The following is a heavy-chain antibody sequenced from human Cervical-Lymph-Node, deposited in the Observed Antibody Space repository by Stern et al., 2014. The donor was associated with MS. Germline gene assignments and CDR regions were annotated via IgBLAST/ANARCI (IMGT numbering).Heavy chain of an antibody. CDR2: IYYSGST. D-gene: IGHD5-18*01. CDR1: GGSISSYY. CDR3: ARASPRLWLHYFDY. J-gene: IGHJ4*02. Sequence: QVQLQESGPGLVKPSETLSLTCTVSGGSISSYYWSWIRQPPGKGLEWIGYIYYSGSTNYNPSLKSRVTISVDTSKNQFSLKLSSVTAADTAVYYCARASPRLWLHYFDYWGQGTLVTVSS. V-gene: IGHV4-59*01.